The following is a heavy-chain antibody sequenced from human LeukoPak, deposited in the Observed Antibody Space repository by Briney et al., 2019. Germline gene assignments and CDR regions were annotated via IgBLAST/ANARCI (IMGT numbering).Heavy chain of an antibody. D-gene: IGHD2-2*01. CDR1: GYSISSGYY. CDR2: INHSGST. Sequence: NPSGTLSLTCTVSGYSISSGYYWGWIRQPPGKGLEWIGEINHSGSTNYNPSLKSRVTISVDTSKNQFSLKLSSVTAADTAVYYCARFSPPDYYYYYYMDVWGKGTTVTVSS. V-gene: IGHV4-38-2*02. J-gene: IGHJ6*03. CDR3: ARFSPPDYYYYYYMDV.